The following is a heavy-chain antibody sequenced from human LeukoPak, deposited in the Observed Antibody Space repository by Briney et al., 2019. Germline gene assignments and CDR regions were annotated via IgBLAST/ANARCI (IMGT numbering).Heavy chain of an antibody. CDR1: GFDLSTYE. CDR2: ITISGHTK. Sequence: GGSLRLSCAASGFDLSTYEMNWVRQAPGKGLEWIADITISGHTKNYADSVKGRFTISRDNARTSLYLPMNSLRVEDTGVYYCARGDPHADLWGQGTLVTVSS. J-gene: IGHJ5*02. V-gene: IGHV3-48*03. CDR3: ARGDPHADL.